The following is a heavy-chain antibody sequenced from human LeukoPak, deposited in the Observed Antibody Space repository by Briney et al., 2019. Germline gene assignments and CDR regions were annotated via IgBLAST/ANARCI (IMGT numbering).Heavy chain of an antibody. CDR3: ARIPLGYSGAYYFDY. J-gene: IGHJ4*02. Sequence: PSETPSLTCTVSRGSISGSIRSYYWSWLRQPPGKGLEWIGYISSSGSVNDNPSLRSRVTISVDTSKNQFFLNLSSVSAADTAVYYCARIPLGYSGAYYFDYWGQGTLVTVSP. CDR1: RGSISGSIRSYY. V-gene: IGHV4-4*09. D-gene: IGHD5-12*01. CDR2: ISSSGSV.